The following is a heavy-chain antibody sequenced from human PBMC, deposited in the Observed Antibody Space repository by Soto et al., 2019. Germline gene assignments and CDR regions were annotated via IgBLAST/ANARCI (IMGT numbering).Heavy chain of an antibody. V-gene: IGHV1-18*04. D-gene: IGHD5-12*01. CDR1: GYTFTSYG. J-gene: IGHJ4*02. Sequence: QVQLVQSGAEVKKPGASVKVSCKASGYTFTSYGIIWVRQAPGQGLEWMGWISTFNGNTNYAQKFQGRVTMTTDTSTSIVYMELRSLRSDDTAVYYCARDYSGYARTDYWGQGTLVTVSS. CDR3: ARDYSGYARTDY. CDR2: ISTFNGNT.